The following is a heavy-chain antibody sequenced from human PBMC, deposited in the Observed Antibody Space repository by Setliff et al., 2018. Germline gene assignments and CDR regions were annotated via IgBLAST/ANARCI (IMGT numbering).Heavy chain of an antibody. CDR2: IISSGSHI. Sequence: PSETLRLSCAGSGFTFSSYTMNWVRQAPGKGLEWVSSIISSGSHIYYADSVKGRFTSSRDNAKNSLYLQMNSLRADDTAVYYCTRDYGFCSGGSCSYYGMDVWGQGTTVTVSS. D-gene: IGHD2-15*01. CDR3: TRDYGFCSGGSCSYYGMDV. J-gene: IGHJ6*02. V-gene: IGHV3-21*01. CDR1: GFTFSSYT.